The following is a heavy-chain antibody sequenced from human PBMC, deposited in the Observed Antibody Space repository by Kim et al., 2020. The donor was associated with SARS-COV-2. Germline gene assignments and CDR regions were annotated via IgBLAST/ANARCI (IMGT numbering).Heavy chain of an antibody. CDR3: ARSPGYTKHPMGIDY. CDR2: INHSGST. D-gene: IGHD6-13*01. J-gene: IGHJ4*02. CDR1: GGSFSGYY. Sequence: SETLSLTCAVYGGSFSGYYWSWIRQPPGKGLEWIGEINHSGSTNYNPSLKSRVTISVDTSKNQFSLKLSSVTAADTAVYYCARSPGYTKHPMGIDYWGQGTLVTVSS. V-gene: IGHV4-34*01.